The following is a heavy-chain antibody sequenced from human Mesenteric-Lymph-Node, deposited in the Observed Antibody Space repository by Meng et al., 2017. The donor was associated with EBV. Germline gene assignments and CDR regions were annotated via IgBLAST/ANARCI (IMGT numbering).Heavy chain of an antibody. Sequence: QLGQSGVEVKKLGASVQVYCRASGYTFTTYAMHCVRQDAGERLEGLGWINAGNGNTKYSQKFPVRVNITRDPSASTVYIVSTGLRAVYSGVYYCARDGCGYSNYWGQGTLVTVSS. CDR1: GYTFTTYA. J-gene: IGHJ4*02. V-gene: IGHV1-3*01. CDR3: ARDGCGYSNY. CDR2: INAGNGNT. D-gene: IGHD3-22*01.